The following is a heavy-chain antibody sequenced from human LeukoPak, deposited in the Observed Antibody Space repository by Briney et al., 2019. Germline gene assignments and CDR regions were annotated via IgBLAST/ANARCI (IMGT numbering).Heavy chain of an antibody. CDR3: ARGPRITMVRGVKRPIGYFDL. Sequence: SETLSLTCAVYGGSFSGYYWSWIRQPPGKGLEWIGEINHSGSTNYNPSLKSRVTISVDTSKNQFSLKLSSVTAADTAVNYCARGPRITMVRGVKRPIGYFDLWGRGTLVTVSS. V-gene: IGHV4-34*01. CDR1: GGSFSGYY. J-gene: IGHJ2*01. CDR2: INHSGST. D-gene: IGHD3-10*01.